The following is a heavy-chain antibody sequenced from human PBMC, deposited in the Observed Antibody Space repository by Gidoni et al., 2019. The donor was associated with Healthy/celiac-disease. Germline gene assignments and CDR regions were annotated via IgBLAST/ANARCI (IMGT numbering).Heavy chain of an antibody. J-gene: IGHJ5*02. CDR1: GFAFSSYA. Sequence: EEQLSESGGGLVQPGGSLRLPCAASGFAFSSYARSWVRQAPGKGLEWVSDINGSGSSKYYADSVRGRFIISEDNTKKPLYLQMNGLGAEDAAVYCCGKGPGSGGGWFDHWGQGTLVTVSS. V-gene: IGHV3-23*01. CDR2: INGSGSSK. CDR3: GKGPGSGGGWFDH. D-gene: IGHD2-15*01.